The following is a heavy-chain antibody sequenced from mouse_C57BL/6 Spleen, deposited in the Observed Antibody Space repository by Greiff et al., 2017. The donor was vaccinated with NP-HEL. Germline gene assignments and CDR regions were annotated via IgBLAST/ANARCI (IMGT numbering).Heavy chain of an antibody. Sequence: QVQLQQPGAELVKPGASVKLSCKASGYTFTSYWMQWVKQRPGQGLEWIGEIDPSDSYTNYNQKFKGKATLTVDTSSSTAYMQLSSLTSEDSAVYYCARNHYSNYEGYYFDYWGQGTTLTVSS. CDR1: GYTFTSYW. CDR2: IDPSDSYT. J-gene: IGHJ2*01. D-gene: IGHD2-5*01. V-gene: IGHV1-50*01. CDR3: ARNHYSNYEGYYFDY.